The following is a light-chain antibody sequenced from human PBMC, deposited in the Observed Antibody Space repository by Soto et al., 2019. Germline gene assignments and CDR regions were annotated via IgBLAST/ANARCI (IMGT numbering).Light chain of an antibody. CDR3: CSYAGSSTSLYV. Sequence: QSVLTQPASGSGSPAQPITISCTGTSSDGGSYNLVSWYQQHPGKAPKLMIYEVSKRPSGVSNRFSGSKSGNTASLTISGLQAEDEADYYCCSYAGSSTSLYVFGTGTTVTVL. V-gene: IGLV2-23*02. J-gene: IGLJ1*01. CDR1: SSDGGSYNL. CDR2: EVS.